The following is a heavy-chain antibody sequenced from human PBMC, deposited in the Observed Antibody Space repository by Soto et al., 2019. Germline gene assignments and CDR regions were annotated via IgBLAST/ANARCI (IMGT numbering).Heavy chain of an antibody. V-gene: IGHV4-38-2*01. Sequence: SETLSLTCAVSGYSISSGYYWGWIRQPPGKGLEWIGSIYHSGSTYYNPSLKSRVTISVDTSKNQFSLKLSSVTAADTAVYYCARVPFYDSSGRSYYFDYWGQGTLVTVSS. CDR3: ARVPFYDSSGRSYYFDY. CDR1: GYSISSGYY. CDR2: IYHSGST. D-gene: IGHD3-22*01. J-gene: IGHJ4*02.